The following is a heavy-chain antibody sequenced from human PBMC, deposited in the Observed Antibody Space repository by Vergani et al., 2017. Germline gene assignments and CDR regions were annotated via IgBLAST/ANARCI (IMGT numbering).Heavy chain of an antibody. Sequence: QLQLQESGSGLVKPSQTLPLTCAVSGGSISSGGYSWSWIRQPPGKGLEWIGYIYHSGSTYYNPSLKSRVTISVDRSKNQFSLKLSSVTAADTAVYYCARGLIVVVPAAGWFDPWGQGTLVTVSS. CDR1: GGSISSGGYS. D-gene: IGHD2-2*01. J-gene: IGHJ5*02. CDR2: IYHSGST. CDR3: ARGLIVVVPAAGWFDP. V-gene: IGHV4-30-2*01.